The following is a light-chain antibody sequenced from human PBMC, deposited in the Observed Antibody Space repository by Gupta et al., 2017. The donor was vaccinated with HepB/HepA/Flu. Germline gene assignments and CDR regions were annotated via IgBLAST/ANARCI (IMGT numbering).Light chain of an antibody. CDR1: KLGDKY. CDR2: EEN. Sequence: SSALIQSPSVSVSPGQTASINCSGDKLGDKYASWYQPKPGQSPLLVIDEENKRPSGIPERLSGSNSGNTATLTLSGNQAMDEDDYYWQAGDSIVVFGGGTKLTVL. CDR3: QAGDSIVV. V-gene: IGLV3-1*01. J-gene: IGLJ3*02.